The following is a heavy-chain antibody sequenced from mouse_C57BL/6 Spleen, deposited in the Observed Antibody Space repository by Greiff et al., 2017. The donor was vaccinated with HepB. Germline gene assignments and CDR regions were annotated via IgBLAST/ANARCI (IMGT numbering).Heavy chain of an antibody. V-gene: IGHV5-4*01. J-gene: IGHJ2*01. Sequence: EVQVVESGGGLVKPGGSLKLSCAASGFTFSSYAMSWVRQTPEKRLEWVATISDGGSYTYYPDNVKGRFTISRDNAKNKLYMQMSHLKSEDTDMYYSERDSIEDDYAGIDYWGQGITLTVSS. D-gene: IGHD2-4*01. CDR1: GFTFSSYA. CDR3: ERDSIEDDYAGIDY. CDR2: ISDGGSYT.